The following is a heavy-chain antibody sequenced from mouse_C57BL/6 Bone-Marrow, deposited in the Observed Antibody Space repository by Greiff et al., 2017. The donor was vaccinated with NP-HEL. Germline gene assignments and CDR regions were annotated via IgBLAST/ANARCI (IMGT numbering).Heavy chain of an antibody. J-gene: IGHJ2*01. Sequence: VQLQQSGPELVKPGASVKISCKASGYTFTDYYMNWVKQSHGKSLEWIGDINPNNGGTSYNQKFKGKATLTVDKSSSTAYMELRSLTSEDSAVYYCAVTGPDYWGQGTTLTVSS. CDR3: AVTGPDY. D-gene: IGHD4-1*01. V-gene: IGHV1-26*01. CDR1: GYTFTDYY. CDR2: INPNNGGT.